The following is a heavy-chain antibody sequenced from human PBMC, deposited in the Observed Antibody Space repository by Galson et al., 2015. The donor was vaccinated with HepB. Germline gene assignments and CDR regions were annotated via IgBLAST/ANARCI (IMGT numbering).Heavy chain of an antibody. CDR3: AKDAEGIAAAGIGVALNY. CDR1: GFTFNKYA. CDR2: ISGGGGST. D-gene: IGHD6-13*01. V-gene: IGHV3-23*01. J-gene: IGHJ4*02. Sequence: SLRLSCAASGFTFNKYAMSWVRQAPGKGLEWVSSISGGGGSTYYADSVKGRFTFSRDDSKNTLYLQMNSLRAEDTAVYHCAKDAEGIAAAGIGVALNYWGQGNLVTVSS.